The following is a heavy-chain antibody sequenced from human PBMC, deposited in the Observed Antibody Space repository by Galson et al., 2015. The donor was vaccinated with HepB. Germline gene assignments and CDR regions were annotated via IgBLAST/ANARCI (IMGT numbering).Heavy chain of an antibody. D-gene: IGHD2-8*01. CDR1: GFTFSSFS. V-gene: IGHV3-23*01. J-gene: IGHJ4*02. CDR3: AKGIDGVWGY. CDR2: IGGGGEPT. Sequence: SLRLSCAASGFTFSSFSMNWVRQAPGKGLEWVSAIGGGGEPTYYADSVKGRFTISRDNSKNTLFLQMNSLRAEDTAVYYCAKGIDGVWGYWGQGTLVTVST.